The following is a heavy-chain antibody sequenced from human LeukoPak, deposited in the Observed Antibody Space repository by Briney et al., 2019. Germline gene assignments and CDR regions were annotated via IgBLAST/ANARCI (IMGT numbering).Heavy chain of an antibody. V-gene: IGHV3-30*18. CDR3: AKQGPYYDFWSGYYTDHYYYYGMDV. CDR1: GFTFSSYG. D-gene: IGHD3-3*01. CDR2: ISYDGSNK. J-gene: IGHJ6*02. Sequence: GGSLRLSCAASGFTFSSYGMHWVHQAPGKGLEWVAVISYDGSNKYYADSVKGRFTISRDNSKNTLYLQMNSLRAEDTAVYYCAKQGPYYDFWSGYYTDHYYYYGMDVWGQGTTVTVSS.